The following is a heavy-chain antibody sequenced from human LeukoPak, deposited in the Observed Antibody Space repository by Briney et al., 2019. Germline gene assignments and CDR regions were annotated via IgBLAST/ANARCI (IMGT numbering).Heavy chain of an antibody. Sequence: PGGSLRLSCAASGFTFSSYAMHWVRQAPGKGLEWVAVISYDGSNKYYADSVKGRFTISRDNSKNTLYLQTNSLRAEDTAVYYCARLVGATNYWGQGTLVTVSS. CDR1: GFTFSSYA. D-gene: IGHD1-26*01. CDR2: ISYDGSNK. J-gene: IGHJ4*02. V-gene: IGHV3-30*04. CDR3: ARLVGATNY.